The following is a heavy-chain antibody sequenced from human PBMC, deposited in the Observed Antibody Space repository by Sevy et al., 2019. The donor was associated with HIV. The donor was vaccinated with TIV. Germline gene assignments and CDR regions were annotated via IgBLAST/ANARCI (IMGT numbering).Heavy chain of an antibody. CDR2: ISYDGNNQ. D-gene: IGHD5-18*01. CDR3: AKDQGGYNYAPGY. Sequence: GGSLRLSCAASGLPFSTYGMHWVRQAPGKGLEWVAVISYDGNNQYYADSVKGRFTVSRDNSKNTLYLQMNSLRAEDSAVYYCAKDQGGYNYAPGYWGQGTLVTVSS. V-gene: IGHV3-30*18. J-gene: IGHJ4*02. CDR1: GLPFSTYG.